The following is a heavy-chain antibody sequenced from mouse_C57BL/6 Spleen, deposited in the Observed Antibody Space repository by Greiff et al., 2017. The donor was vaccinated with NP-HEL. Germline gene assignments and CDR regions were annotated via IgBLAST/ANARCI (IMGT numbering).Heavy chain of an antibody. V-gene: IGHV5-17*01. D-gene: IGHD4-1*01. CDR2: ISSGSSPI. J-gene: IGHJ2*01. CDR1: GFTFSDYG. CDR3: ASETGEYYFDY. Sequence: EVQVVESGGGLVKPGGSLKLSCAASGFTFSDYGMHWVRQAPEKGLEWVAYISSGSSPIYYADTVKGRFTISRDNAKNTLFLQMTSLRSEDTAMYYCASETGEYYFDYWGQGTTLTVSS.